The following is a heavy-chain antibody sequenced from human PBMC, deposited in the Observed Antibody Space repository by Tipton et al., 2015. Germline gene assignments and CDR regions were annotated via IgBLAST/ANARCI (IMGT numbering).Heavy chain of an antibody. CDR3: ARDLEHGMDV. D-gene: IGHD5-24*01. Sequence: TLSLTCTVSSDSISKYYWTWIRQPPGKELQWIGYIRYTGITNYNPSLKSRVTISVDTSKNQFSLTLNSVAAADTAVYYCARDLEHGMDVWGHGTTVTVSS. V-gene: IGHV4-59*01. CDR2: IRYTGIT. CDR1: SDSISKYY. J-gene: IGHJ6*02.